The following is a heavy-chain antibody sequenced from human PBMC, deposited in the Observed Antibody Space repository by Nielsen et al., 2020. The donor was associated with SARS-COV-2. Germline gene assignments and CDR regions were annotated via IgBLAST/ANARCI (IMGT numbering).Heavy chain of an antibody. CDR2: ISYDGSNK. Sequence: GGSLRLSCAASGFTLSSYGMHWVRQAPGKGLEWVAVISYDGSNKYYADSVKGRFTISRDNSKNTLYLQMNSLRAEDTAVYYCYTVRVWWELGDNWFDPWGQGTLVTVSS. V-gene: IGHV3-30*03. J-gene: IGHJ5*02. CDR3: YTVRVWWELGDNWFDP. D-gene: IGHD1-26*01. CDR1: GFTLSSYG.